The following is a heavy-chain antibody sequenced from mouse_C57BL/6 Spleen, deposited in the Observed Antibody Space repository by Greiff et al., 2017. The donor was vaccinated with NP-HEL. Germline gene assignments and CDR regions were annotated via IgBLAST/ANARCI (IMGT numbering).Heavy chain of an antibody. CDR1: GYTFTSYW. J-gene: IGHJ2*01. CDR3: ARRRGYGNYLYYFDC. D-gene: IGHD2-10*02. V-gene: IGHV1-55*01. CDR2: IYPGSGST. Sequence: QVQLKQPGAELVKPGASVKMSCKASGYTFTSYWITWVKQRPGQGLEWIGDIYPGSGSTNYNEKFKSKATLTVDTSSSTAYMQLSSLTSEDSAVYYCARRRGYGNYLYYFDCWGQGTTLTVSS.